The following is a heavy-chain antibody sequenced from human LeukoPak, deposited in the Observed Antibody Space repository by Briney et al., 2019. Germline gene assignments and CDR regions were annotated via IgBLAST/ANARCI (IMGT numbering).Heavy chain of an antibody. CDR3: AGGRRDSGSYGSFVYYYYYYMDV. CDR2: IYYSGST. V-gene: IGHV4-39*07. Sequence: SETLSLTCTVSGGSISSTNYYWAWIRQPPGKGLEWIGNIYYSGSTYYNASLNSRITMSIDTSKNRFSLKLSSVTAADTAVYYCAGGRRDSGSYGSFVYYYYYYMDVWGKGTTVTVSS. J-gene: IGHJ6*03. D-gene: IGHD3-10*01. CDR1: GGSISSTNYY.